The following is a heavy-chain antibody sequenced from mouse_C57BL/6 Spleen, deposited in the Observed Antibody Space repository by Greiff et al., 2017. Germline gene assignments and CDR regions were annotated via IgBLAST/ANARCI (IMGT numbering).Heavy chain of an antibody. V-gene: IGHV1-52*01. CDR1: GYTFTSYW. CDR3: ARGMANGVCY. CDR2: IDPSDSGT. J-gene: IGHJ2*01. D-gene: IGHD1-2*01. Sequence: QVQLQQPGAELVRPGSSVKLSCKASGYTFTSYWMNWVKQRPIQGLEWMGNIDPSDSGTHYNQKFKGKATLTVDKSSSTADMQLSSRTSEDSAVYYGARGMANGVCYWGQGTTLTVSS.